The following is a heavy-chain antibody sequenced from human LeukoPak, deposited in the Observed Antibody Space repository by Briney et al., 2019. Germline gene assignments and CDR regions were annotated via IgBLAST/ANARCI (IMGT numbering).Heavy chain of an antibody. CDR3: ARGNGYRGSGSYYSDY. CDR2: MNPNSGNT. CDR1: GYTFTSYD. Sequence: ASVKVSCKASGYTFTSYDINWVRQATGQGLEWMGWMNPNSGNTGYAQKFQGRVTMTRNTSINTAYMELSSLRSEDTAVYYCARGNGYRGSGSYYSDYWGQGTLVTVSS. V-gene: IGHV1-8*01. D-gene: IGHD3-10*01. J-gene: IGHJ4*02.